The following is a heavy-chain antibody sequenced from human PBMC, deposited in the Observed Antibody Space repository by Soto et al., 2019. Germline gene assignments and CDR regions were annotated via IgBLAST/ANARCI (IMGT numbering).Heavy chain of an antibody. D-gene: IGHD3-16*01. J-gene: IGHJ5*02. Sequence: QVQLQQWGAGLLKPSETLSLTCAVDSGSFSTYYCSWTRQPPGKGLEWIGEIHPSGDTDYNPSLTNXITISLDPSTHQFSLKLSSVSSAHTAVYFCSSGRDPHKGGRTCGQGPLVTVSS. CDR1: SGSFSTYY. CDR3: SSGRDPHKGGRT. V-gene: IGHV4-34*02. CDR2: IHPSGDT.